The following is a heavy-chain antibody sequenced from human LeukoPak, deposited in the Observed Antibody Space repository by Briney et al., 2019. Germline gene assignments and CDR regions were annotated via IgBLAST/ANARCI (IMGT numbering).Heavy chain of an antibody. CDR2: ISGGSENT. Sequence: GGSLRLSCAASGFTFSDFYMSWLRQTPGKGLESVSYISGGSENTNYADSVKGRFTISRDNAKNSLYLQMNSLRAEDTAVYYCTRHPAEGDYWGQGTLVTVSS. V-gene: IGHV3-11*03. D-gene: IGHD2-15*01. CDR3: TRHPAEGDY. J-gene: IGHJ4*02. CDR1: GFTFSDFY.